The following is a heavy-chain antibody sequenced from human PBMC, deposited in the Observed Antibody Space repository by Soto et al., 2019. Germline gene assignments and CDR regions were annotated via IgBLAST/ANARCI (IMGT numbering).Heavy chain of an antibody. CDR2: IYRTGST. CDR3: ASRDPGTSVDY. J-gene: IGHJ4*02. CDR1: GFSFTRNNW. Sequence: SETLSLTCAFSGFSFTRNNWWTWVRQPPGQGLEWIGEIYRTGSTNYNPSLKSRVTISLDKSENQFSLKVTSLTAADTAVYYCASRDPGTSVDYWGQGTGVTVSS. D-gene: IGHD1-7*01. V-gene: IGHV4-4*02.